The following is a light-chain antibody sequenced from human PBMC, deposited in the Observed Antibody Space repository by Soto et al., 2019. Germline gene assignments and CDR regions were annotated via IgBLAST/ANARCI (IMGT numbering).Light chain of an antibody. CDR2: GNS. CDR1: SSNIGAGYD. Sequence: QSVMTQPPSVSGAPGRRVTMSCTGSSSNIGAGYDVHWYQQLPGTAPKLLIYGNSNRPSGVPDRFSGSKSGTSASLAITGLQAEDEAEYYCQSYDSSSHVVFGGGTQLTVL. CDR3: QSYDSSSHVV. V-gene: IGLV1-40*01. J-gene: IGLJ2*01.